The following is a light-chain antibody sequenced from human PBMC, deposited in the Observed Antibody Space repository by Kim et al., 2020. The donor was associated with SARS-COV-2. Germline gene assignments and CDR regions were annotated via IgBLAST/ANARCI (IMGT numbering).Light chain of an antibody. CDR2: ASS. CDR1: ESVSSRY. J-gene: IGKJ4*01. CDR3: QLCVTSALT. V-gene: IGKV3-20*01. Sequence: EIVLTQSPGTLSLSPGETATLSCRASESVSSRYLAWYKQKPGQAPRLLIFASSNRAPATPDRFSGSGSGTDFTLTISRLEPEDFAAYYCQLCVTSALTFGGGTKVDIK.